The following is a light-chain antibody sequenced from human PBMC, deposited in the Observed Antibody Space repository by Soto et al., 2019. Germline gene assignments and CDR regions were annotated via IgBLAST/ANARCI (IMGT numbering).Light chain of an antibody. J-gene: IGKJ1*01. CDR1: QSISSSY. CDR3: QQYGSSHWT. CDR2: GAS. Sequence: DIVLTQSPVTLSLSPGKRATLSCRASQSISSSYLAWHQQRPGQAPSLLIYGASSRATGIPDRFSGSGSGTDFTLTISRLEPEDFGVYYCQQYGSSHWTFGQGTKVDI. V-gene: IGKV3-20*01.